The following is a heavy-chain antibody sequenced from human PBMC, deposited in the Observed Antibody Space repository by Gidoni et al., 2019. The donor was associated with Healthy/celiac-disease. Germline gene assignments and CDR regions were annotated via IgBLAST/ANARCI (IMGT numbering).Heavy chain of an antibody. Sequence: QVQLVQSGAEVKKPGASVKVSCKASGYTFTSYYMHWVRQAPGQGLEWMGIINPSGGSTSYAQKFQGRVTMTRDTSTSTVYMELSSLRSEDTAVYYCARERGIVVVTAQDYYYYGMDVWGQGTTVTVSS. D-gene: IGHD2-21*02. J-gene: IGHJ6*02. CDR3: ARERGIVVVTAQDYYYYGMDV. V-gene: IGHV1-46*01. CDR2: INPSGGST. CDR1: GYTFTSYY.